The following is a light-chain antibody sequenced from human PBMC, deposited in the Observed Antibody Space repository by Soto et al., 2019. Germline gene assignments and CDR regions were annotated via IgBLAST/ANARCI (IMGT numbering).Light chain of an antibody. V-gene: IGLV2-11*01. CDR3: CSYAGSYTVL. CDR1: SSDVGAYNY. J-gene: IGLJ2*01. CDR2: DVS. Sequence: QSALTQPRSVSGSPGQSVTISCTGTSSDVGAYNYVSWYQQHPGKAPKLMIYDVSKRPSGVPDRFSGSKSGNTASLTISGLQAKDEADYYCCSYAGSYTVLFGGGTKVTVL.